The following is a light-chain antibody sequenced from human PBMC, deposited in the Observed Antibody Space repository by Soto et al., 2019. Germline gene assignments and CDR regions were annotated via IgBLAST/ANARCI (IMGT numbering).Light chain of an antibody. Sequence: QSVLTQPPSASGSPGQKVTISCTGTRSDVGSYNYVSWYQQRPGKAPKLMIYEVHKRPSGVPDRFSGSKSGNTASLTVSGLQAEDEADYYCSSYAGSNNFVAFGAGTKVTVL. V-gene: IGLV2-8*01. CDR3: SSYAGSNNFVA. CDR1: RSDVGSYNY. J-gene: IGLJ1*01. CDR2: EVH.